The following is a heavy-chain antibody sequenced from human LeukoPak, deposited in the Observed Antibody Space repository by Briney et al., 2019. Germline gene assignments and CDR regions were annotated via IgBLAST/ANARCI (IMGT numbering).Heavy chain of an antibody. CDR3: ARVSVVHFDWLSKDYYYYYGMDV. CDR2: IYYSGST. V-gene: IGHV4-59*01. D-gene: IGHD3-9*01. CDR1: GGSISCYY. J-gene: IGHJ6*02. Sequence: SETLSLTCTVSGGSISCYYWSWIRQPPGKGLEWIGYIYYSGSTNYNPSLKSRVTISVDTSKNQFSLKLSSVTAADTAVYYCARVSVVHFDWLSKDYYYYYGMDVWGQGTTVTVSS.